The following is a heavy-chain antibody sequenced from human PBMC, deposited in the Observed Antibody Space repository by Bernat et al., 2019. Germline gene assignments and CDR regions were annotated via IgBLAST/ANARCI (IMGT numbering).Heavy chain of an antibody. Sequence: QVQLQESGPGLVKPSQTLSLTCTVSGGSISSGGYYWSWIRQHPGKGLEWIGYIYYSGSTYYNPSLKSRVTISVDTSKNQFSLKLSSVTAADTAVYYCARDKLLWFGEFSRGGHDYYYYGMDVWGQGTTVTVSS. D-gene: IGHD3-10*01. CDR2: IYYSGST. V-gene: IGHV4-31*03. CDR3: ARDKLLWFGEFSRGGHDYYYYGMDV. CDR1: GGSISSGGYY. J-gene: IGHJ6*02.